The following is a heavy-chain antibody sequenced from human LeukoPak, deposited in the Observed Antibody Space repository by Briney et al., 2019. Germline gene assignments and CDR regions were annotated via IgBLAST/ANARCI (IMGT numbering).Heavy chain of an antibody. Sequence: GGSLRLSCTTSGFTVSDNYMSWVRQAPGKGLEWVSVISSGGTTFYADSVKGRFTISRDISKNTLFLQMDSLTAEDTAVYYCARGRRPIVVVTAPKSRYFDYWGQGTLVTVSS. V-gene: IGHV3-66*01. CDR2: ISSGGTT. CDR1: GFTVSDNY. J-gene: IGHJ4*02. D-gene: IGHD2-21*02. CDR3: ARGRRPIVVVTAPKSRYFDY.